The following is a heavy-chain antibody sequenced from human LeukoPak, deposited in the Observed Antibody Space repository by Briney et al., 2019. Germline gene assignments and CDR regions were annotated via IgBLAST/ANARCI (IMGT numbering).Heavy chain of an antibody. J-gene: IGHJ4*02. V-gene: IGHV3-7*01. CDR1: GFTFDSYW. CDR3: TRDPLTQNDY. CDR2: IKQDGNEK. Sequence: GGSLRLSCAASGFTFDSYWMSWVRRAPGKGLEWVANIKQDGNEKYYVDSVKGRFTIYRDNAENSLYLQMNSLRAEDTAVCYCTRDPLTQNDYWGQGTLVTVSS. D-gene: IGHD1-14*01.